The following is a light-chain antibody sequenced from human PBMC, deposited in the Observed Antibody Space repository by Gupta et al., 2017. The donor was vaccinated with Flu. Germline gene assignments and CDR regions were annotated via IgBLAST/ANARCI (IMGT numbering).Light chain of an antibody. Sequence: QSALTQPASVSGSPGQSITISCTGTSNDVGSYNLVSWYQQHPGKVPKLMIYENKKRPSGVSNRFSGSKSGNTASLTISGLQAEDEADYYCCSYATARCVFGGGTKVT. CDR2: ENK. CDR3: CSYATARCV. CDR1: SNDVGSYNL. J-gene: IGLJ2*01. V-gene: IGLV2-23*01.